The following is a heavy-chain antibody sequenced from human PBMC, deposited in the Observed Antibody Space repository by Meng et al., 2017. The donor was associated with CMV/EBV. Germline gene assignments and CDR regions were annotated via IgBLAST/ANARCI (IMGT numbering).Heavy chain of an antibody. V-gene: IGHV3-30*02. D-gene: IGHD3-10*01. CDR3: AKEDGSGSYSIDY. J-gene: IGHJ4*02. Sequence: QLQLVESGVGVGPPGGHRRLSCSASGFTFSSYGMHWVRQAPGKGLEWVAFIRYDGSNKYYADSVKGRFTISRDNSKNTLYLQMNSLRAEDTAVYYCAKEDGSGSYSIDYWGQGTLVTVSS. CDR1: GFTFSSYG. CDR2: IRYDGSNK.